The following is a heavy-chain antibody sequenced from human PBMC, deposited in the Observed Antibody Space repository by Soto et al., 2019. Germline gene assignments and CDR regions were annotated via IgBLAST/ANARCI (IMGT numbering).Heavy chain of an antibody. CDR3: AREGGYEWAYYYGMDV. CDR1: GDSVSSNSAA. D-gene: IGHD5-12*01. CDR2: TYYRSKWYN. V-gene: IGHV6-1*01. J-gene: IGHJ6*02. Sequence: SQTLSLTCVISGDSVSSNSAAWNWIRQSPSRGLEWLGRTYYRSKWYNDYAVPVKSRITINPDTSKNQFSLQLNSVTPEDTAVYYCAREGGYEWAYYYGMDVWGQGTTVTVSS.